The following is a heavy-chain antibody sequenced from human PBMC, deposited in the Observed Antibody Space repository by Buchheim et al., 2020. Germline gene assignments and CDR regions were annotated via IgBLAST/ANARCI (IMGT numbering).Heavy chain of an antibody. CDR2: INSDGSST. Sequence: EVQLVESGGGLVQPGGSLRLSCAASGFTFSSFWIHWVRQAPGKGLVWVSHINSDGSSTSYADSVKGRFTISRDTAKNTLCLQMNSLRAEDTAVYYCARDIAPAGTYFDYGGQGTL. CDR3: ARDIAPAGTYFDY. CDR1: GFTFSSFW. V-gene: IGHV3-74*01. J-gene: IGHJ4*02. D-gene: IGHD6-13*01.